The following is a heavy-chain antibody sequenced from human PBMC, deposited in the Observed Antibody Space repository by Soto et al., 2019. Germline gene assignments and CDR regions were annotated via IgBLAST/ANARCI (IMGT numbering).Heavy chain of an antibody. CDR1: GGTFSSYA. J-gene: IGHJ4*02. CDR3: AVNNLGAFDY. Sequence: ASVKVSCKASGGTFSSYAISWVRQAPGQGLEWMGGIIPIFGTANYAQKFQGRVTITADESTSTAYMELSSLRSEDTAVYYCAVNNLGAFDYWGQGTLVTVSS. CDR2: IIPIFGTA. V-gene: IGHV1-69*13. D-gene: IGHD1-1*01.